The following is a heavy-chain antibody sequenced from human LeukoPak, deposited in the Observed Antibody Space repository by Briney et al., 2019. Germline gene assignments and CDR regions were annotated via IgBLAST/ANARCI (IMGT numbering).Heavy chain of an antibody. D-gene: IGHD6-13*01. CDR2: IYTSGST. J-gene: IGHJ4*02. CDR1: GGSISSGSYY. CDR3: ARELISRYSRSWYYFDY. V-gene: IGHV4-61*02. Sequence: PSETLSLTCTVSGGSISSGSYYWSWIRQPAGKGLEWIGRIYTSGSTNYNPSLKSRVTISVDTSKNQFSLKLSSVTAADTAVYYCARELISRYSRSWYYFDYWGQGTLVTVSS.